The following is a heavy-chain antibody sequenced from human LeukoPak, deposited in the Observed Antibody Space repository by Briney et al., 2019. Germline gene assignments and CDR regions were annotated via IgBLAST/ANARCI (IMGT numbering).Heavy chain of an antibody. Sequence: PSETLSLTCAVYGGSFSGYYWSWIRQPPGKGLEWMGEINHSGSTNYNPSLKSRVTISVDTSKNQISLKLSSVAAADTAVYYCARGPPNYDILTGPQSHFDYWGQGTLVTVSS. CDR2: INHSGST. CDR1: GGSFSGYY. V-gene: IGHV4-34*01. J-gene: IGHJ4*02. D-gene: IGHD3-9*01. CDR3: ARGPPNYDILTGPQSHFDY.